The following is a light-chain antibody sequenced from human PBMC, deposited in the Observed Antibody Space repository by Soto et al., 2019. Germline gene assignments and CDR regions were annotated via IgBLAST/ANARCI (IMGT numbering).Light chain of an antibody. J-gene: IGLJ1*01. Sequence: QSVLTQPASVSGSPGQSITISCTGTSSDVGSYNLVSWYQQHPGKAPKLMIYEGSKRPSGVSNRFSGSKSANTASLTISGLQAEDEAEYYCCSYAGSSTPYVFGTGTKLTVL. CDR1: SSDVGSYNL. V-gene: IGLV2-23*01. CDR2: EGS. CDR3: CSYAGSSTPYV.